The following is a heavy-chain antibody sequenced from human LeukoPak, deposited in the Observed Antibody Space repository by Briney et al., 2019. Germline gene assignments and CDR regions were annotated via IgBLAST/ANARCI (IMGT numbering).Heavy chain of an antibody. CDR2: ISSSSSTI. CDR3: AKDLINSGSYFH. CDR1: GFTFSSYS. V-gene: IGHV3-48*04. J-gene: IGHJ4*02. Sequence: PGGSLRLSCAASGFTFSSYSMNWVRQAPGKGLEWVSYISSSSSTIYYADSVKGRFTISRDNAKNSLYLQMNSLRAEDTAVYYCAKDLINSGSYFHWGQGTLVTVSS. D-gene: IGHD1-26*01.